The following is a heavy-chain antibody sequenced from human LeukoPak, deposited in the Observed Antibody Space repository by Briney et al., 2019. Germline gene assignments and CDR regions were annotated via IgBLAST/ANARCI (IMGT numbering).Heavy chain of an antibody. Sequence: ASVKVSCKASGYTFTSYDINWVRQATGQGLEWMGWMNPNSGNTGYAQKFQGRVTMTRNTSISTAYMELSSLRSEDTAVYYCAREEGTMVRGVRPEITLNWIDPWGQGTLVTVSS. J-gene: IGHJ5*02. CDR2: MNPNSGNT. V-gene: IGHV1-8*01. D-gene: IGHD3-10*01. CDR3: AREEGTMVRGVRPEITLNWIDP. CDR1: GYTFTSYD.